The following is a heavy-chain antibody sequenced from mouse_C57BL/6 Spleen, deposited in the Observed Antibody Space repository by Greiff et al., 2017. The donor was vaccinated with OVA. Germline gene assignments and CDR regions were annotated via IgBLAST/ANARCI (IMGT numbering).Heavy chain of an antibody. D-gene: IGHD1-1*01. CDR1: GYTFTTYP. V-gene: IGHV1-47*01. J-gene: IGHJ1*03. Sequence: VQLQQSGAELVKPGASVKMSCKASGYTFTTYPIEWMKQNHGKSLEWIGNFHPYNDDTKYNEKFKGKATLTVEKSSSTVYLELSRLTSDDSAVYYCSRRGYYGSSSYWYFDVWGTGTTVTVSS. CDR2: FHPYNDDT. CDR3: SRRGYYGSSSYWYFDV.